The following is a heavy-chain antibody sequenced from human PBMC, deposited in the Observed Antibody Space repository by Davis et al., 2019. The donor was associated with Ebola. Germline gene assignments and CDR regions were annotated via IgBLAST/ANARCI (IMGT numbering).Heavy chain of an antibody. CDR3: ARGGVRVRYYYYGMDV. J-gene: IGHJ6*02. V-gene: IGHV4-4*02. D-gene: IGHD3-10*01. Sequence: MPSETLSLTCAVSGGSISSSNWWSWVRQPPGKGLEWIGEIYHSGSTNYNPSLKSRVTISVDTSKNQFSLKLSSVTAADTAVYYCARGGVRVRYYYYGMDVWGQGTTVTVSS. CDR1: GGSISSSNW. CDR2: IYHSGST.